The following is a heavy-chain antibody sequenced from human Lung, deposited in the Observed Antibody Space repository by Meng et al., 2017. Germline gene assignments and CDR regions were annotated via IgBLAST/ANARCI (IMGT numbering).Heavy chain of an antibody. CDR3: ARDEDISAAGKLFGDY. CDR2: IDPKSGDT. CDR1: GYNFPDYW. D-gene: IGHD6-13*01. Sequence: VRAGAEVKKPGASVKVSCKPSGYNFPDYWLHWVRRAPGQGLEWMRRIDPKSGDTHYAQRFQGRVTMTGDTSISTAYMELSGLRSDDTAMYYCARDEDISAAGKLFGDYWGQGTLVTVSS. J-gene: IGHJ4*02. V-gene: IGHV1-2*06.